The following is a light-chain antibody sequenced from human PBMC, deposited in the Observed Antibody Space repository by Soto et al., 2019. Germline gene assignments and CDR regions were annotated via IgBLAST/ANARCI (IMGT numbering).Light chain of an antibody. V-gene: IGKV1-5*01. CDR1: QSISNW. CDR3: QQYNSYPWT. CDR2: DAS. J-gene: IGKJ1*01. Sequence: DGRMTQSTSTLSASVGDRVTITCLASQSISNWFAWYQQKPGKAPKLLIYDASSLESGVPSRFSGSGSGTEFTLTISSLQPDDFAPYYCQQYNSYPWTFGQGTKV.